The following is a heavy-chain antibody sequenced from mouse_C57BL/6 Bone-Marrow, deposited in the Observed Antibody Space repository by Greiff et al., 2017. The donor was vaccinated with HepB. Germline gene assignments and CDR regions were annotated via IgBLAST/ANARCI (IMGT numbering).Heavy chain of an antibody. CDR2: IYPGGGYT. D-gene: IGHD2-2*01. Sequence: VQLQQSGAELVRPGTSVKMSCKASGYTFTNYWKGWAKQRPGHGLEWIGDIYPGGGYTNNNEKFKGKATLTADKSSSTAYMQCSSLTSEDSAIYYCARSGGYEIYYAMDYWGQGTSVTVSS. CDR1: GYTFTNYW. J-gene: IGHJ4*01. V-gene: IGHV1-63*01. CDR3: ARSGGYEIYYAMDY.